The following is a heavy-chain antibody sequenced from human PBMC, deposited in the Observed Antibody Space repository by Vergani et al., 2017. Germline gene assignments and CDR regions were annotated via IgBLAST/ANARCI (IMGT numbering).Heavy chain of an antibody. CDR2: IGADTGDT. CDR1: GYTFFNYG. CDR3: ARDGTYYYGSGRFYLFDY. D-gene: IGHD3-10*01. V-gene: IGHV1-18*04. Sequence: QVQLVQSGPEVKRPGASVKVSCQTSGYTFFNYGVTWIRRAPGQGFKWLGWIGADTGDTKYSERLQDRVTLTTESSTNTAYMELRSLKSDDTVVYYCARDGTYYYGSGRFYLFDYWGQGTLVTVSS. J-gene: IGHJ4*02.